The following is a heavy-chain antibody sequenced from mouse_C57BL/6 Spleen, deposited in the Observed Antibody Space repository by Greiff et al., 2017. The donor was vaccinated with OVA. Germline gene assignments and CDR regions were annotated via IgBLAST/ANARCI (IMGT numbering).Heavy chain of an antibody. Sequence: VQLQQPGAELVRPGTSVKLSCKASGYTFTSYWMHWVKQRPGQGLEWIGVIDPSDSYTNYNQKFKGKATLTVDTSSSTAYMQLSSLTSEDSAVYYCARGLLRKPYWYFDVWGTGTTVTVSS. V-gene: IGHV1-59*01. CDR1: GYTFTSYW. CDR2: IDPSDSYT. D-gene: IGHD1-1*01. J-gene: IGHJ1*03. CDR3: ARGLLRKPYWYFDV.